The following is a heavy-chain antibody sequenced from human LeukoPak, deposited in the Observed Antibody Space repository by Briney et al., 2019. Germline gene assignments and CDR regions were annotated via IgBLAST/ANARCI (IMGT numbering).Heavy chain of an antibody. CDR1: GYTFTGYY. CDR3: AKTGLGYSASDY. Sequence: ASVKVSCKASGYTFTGYYIHWVRQAPGQGLEWMGWINPDSGGTNYAQKFQGRVTMTRDTSISTAYTELNRLRSDDTAVYYCAKTGLGYSASDYWGQGTLVTVSS. V-gene: IGHV1-2*02. CDR2: INPDSGGT. J-gene: IGHJ4*02. D-gene: IGHD6-13*01.